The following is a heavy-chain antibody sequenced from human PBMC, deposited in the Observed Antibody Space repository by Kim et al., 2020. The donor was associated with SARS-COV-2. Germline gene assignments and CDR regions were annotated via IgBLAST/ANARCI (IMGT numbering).Heavy chain of an antibody. CDR3: ARDGPQNRVAAARTEYYYYYGMDV. V-gene: IGHV1-46*01. CDR1: GYTFTSYY. D-gene: IGHD6-13*01. Sequence: ASVKVSCKASGYTFTSYYMHWVRQAPGQGLEWMGIINPSGGSTSYAQKFQGRVTMTRDTSTSTVYMELSSLRSEDTAVYYCARDGPQNRVAAARTEYYYYYGMDVWGQGTTVTVSS. J-gene: IGHJ6*02. CDR2: INPSGGST.